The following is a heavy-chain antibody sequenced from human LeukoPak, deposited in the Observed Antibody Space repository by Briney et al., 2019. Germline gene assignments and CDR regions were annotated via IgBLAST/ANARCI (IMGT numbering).Heavy chain of an antibody. D-gene: IGHD1-26*01. CDR3: ARARATTITDNYYFDY. CDR1: GFTFDDYG. Sequence: GGSLRLSCAASGFTFDDYGMSWVRQAPGKGLEWVSCINWNGGSTGYADSVKGRFTISRDNAKNSLYLQMNSLRAEDTALYYCARARATTITDNYYFDYWGQGTLVTVSS. V-gene: IGHV3-20*04. J-gene: IGHJ4*02. CDR2: INWNGGST.